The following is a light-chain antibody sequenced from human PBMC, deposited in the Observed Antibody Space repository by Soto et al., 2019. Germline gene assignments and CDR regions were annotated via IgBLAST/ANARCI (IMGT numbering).Light chain of an antibody. CDR2: DAS. CDR3: QQRSNFIT. J-gene: IGKJ5*01. V-gene: IGKV3-11*01. Sequence: EIVLTQSPSTLSFSPWERSTLSFRASQSVSSYLAWYQQKPGQAPRLLIYDASNRATGIPARFSGSGSGTDFTLTISSLESEDFAVYYCQQRSNFITFGQGTRLEIK. CDR1: QSVSSY.